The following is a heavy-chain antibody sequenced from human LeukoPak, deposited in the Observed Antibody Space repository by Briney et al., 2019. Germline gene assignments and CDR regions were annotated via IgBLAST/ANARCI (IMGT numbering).Heavy chain of an antibody. Sequence: SETLSLTCTVSGGSISSYYWSWIRQSPREGLELIGYIHYRGSTNYNPSLKSRVTISVDTSKNQFSLKLSSLTAADTAVYYCARSVLGYSYGLHIDYWGQGTLVTVSS. J-gene: IGHJ4*02. CDR3: ARSVLGYSYGLHIDY. D-gene: IGHD5-18*01. CDR2: IHYRGST. V-gene: IGHV4-59*01. CDR1: GGSISSYY.